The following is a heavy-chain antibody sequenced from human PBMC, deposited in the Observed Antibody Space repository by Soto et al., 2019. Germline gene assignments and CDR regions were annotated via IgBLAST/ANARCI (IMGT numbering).Heavy chain of an antibody. CDR2: IYYSGST. D-gene: IGHD6-19*01. CDR3: ARHLFSSGWYLI. Sequence: QLQLQESGPGLVKPSETLSLTCTVSGGSISSSSYYWGWIRQPPGQGLEWIGSIYYSGSTYYNPSLKSRVTISVDTSKNQFSLKLSSVTAADTAVYYCARHLFSSGWYLIWGQGTMVTVSS. J-gene: IGHJ3*02. V-gene: IGHV4-39*01. CDR1: GGSISSSSYY.